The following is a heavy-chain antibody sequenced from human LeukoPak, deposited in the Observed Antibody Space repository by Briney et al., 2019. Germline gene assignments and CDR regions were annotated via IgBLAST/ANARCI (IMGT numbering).Heavy chain of an antibody. CDR3: ARDQGLLGYCSSTSCRSYYYGMDV. Sequence: GGSLRLSCAASGFTFSSYAMSWVRQAPGMGLEWVSTISSSDDYTYYADSVKGRFTISRDNSKNTLYLQVNSLRGEDTAVYYCARDQGLLGYCSSTSCRSYYYGMDVWGQGTTVTVSS. V-gene: IGHV3-23*01. CDR1: GFTFSSYA. D-gene: IGHD2-2*01. J-gene: IGHJ6*02. CDR2: ISSSDDYT.